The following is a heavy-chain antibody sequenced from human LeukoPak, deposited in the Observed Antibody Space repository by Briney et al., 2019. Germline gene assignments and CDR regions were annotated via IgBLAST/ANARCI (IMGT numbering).Heavy chain of an antibody. CDR2: ISSGSRYI. CDR1: GFAFRTYG. Sequence: PGGSLRLSCAASGFAFRTYGMNWVRQAPGKGLEWVSCISSGSRYIYYADSLKGRFTISRDNAKNSLYLQMNSLRAEDTAVYYCARGARTSGGRGGDYFDYWGQGTLVTVSS. J-gene: IGHJ4*02. CDR3: ARGARTSGGRGGDYFDY. V-gene: IGHV3-21*01. D-gene: IGHD1-14*01.